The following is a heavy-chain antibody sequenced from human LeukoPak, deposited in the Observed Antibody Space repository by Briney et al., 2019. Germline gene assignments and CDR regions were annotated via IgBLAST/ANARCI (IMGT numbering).Heavy chain of an antibody. V-gene: IGHV3-30-3*01. J-gene: IGHJ6*02. CDR3: AREVAVSGTENGAFNV. CDR2: ISFDGTNK. CDR1: GFSFSSYA. D-gene: IGHD6-19*01. Sequence: PGRSLRLSCAASGFSFSSYAMHWVRQAPGKGLALVAVISFDGTNKYYADSVKGRLTISRDNSENTLHLQMNSLRAEDTAVYFCAREVAVSGTENGAFNVWGPGTTVTVSS.